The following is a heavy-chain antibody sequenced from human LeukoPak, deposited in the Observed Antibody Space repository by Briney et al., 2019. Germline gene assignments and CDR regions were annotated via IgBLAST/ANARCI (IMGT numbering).Heavy chain of an antibody. Sequence: GGSLRLSCAASGFTFSSYWMSWVRQAPGKGLEWVANIKQDGSEKYYVDAVKGRFTISRDNAKYSLYLQTNSLRAEDTAVYYCARTDPYYYYYMDVWGKGTTVTVSS. J-gene: IGHJ6*03. CDR3: ARTDPYYYYYMDV. V-gene: IGHV3-7*01. CDR1: GFTFSSYW. CDR2: IKQDGSEK.